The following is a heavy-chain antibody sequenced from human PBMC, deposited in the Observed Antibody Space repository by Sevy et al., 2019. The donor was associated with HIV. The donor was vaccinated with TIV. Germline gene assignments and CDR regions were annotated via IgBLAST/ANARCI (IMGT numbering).Heavy chain of an antibody. CDR3: TKDFTGYNGMDV. CDR2: ISYHGRDK. Sequence: GGSLRLSCVVSGITFSTSGMHWVRQAPGKGLEWVAVISYHGRDKLYADSVQGRSTISRDNSKNILYLQMISLRAEDTAVYYCTKDFTGYNGMDVWGQGTMVSVSS. J-gene: IGHJ6*02. CDR1: GITFSTSG. V-gene: IGHV3-30*18. D-gene: IGHD3-9*01.